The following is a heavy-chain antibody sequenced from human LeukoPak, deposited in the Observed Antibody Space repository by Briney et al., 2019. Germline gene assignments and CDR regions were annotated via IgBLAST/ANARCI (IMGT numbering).Heavy chain of an antibody. CDR3: ARGTDYDSSGYNDY. D-gene: IGHD3-22*01. CDR1: GGSFSGYY. CDR2: INHSGST. J-gene: IGHJ4*02. Sequence: PSETLSLTCAVYGGSFSGYYRSWIRQPPGKGLEWIGEINHSGSTNYNPSLKSRVTISVDTSKNQFSLKLSSVTAADTAVYYCARGTDYDSSGYNDYWGQGTLVTVSS. V-gene: IGHV4-34*01.